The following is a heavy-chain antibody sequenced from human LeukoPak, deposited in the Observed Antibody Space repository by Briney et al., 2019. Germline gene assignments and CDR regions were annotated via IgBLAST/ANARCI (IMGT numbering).Heavy chain of an antibody. CDR3: ARLSAYYYGSYFYYYMDV. D-gene: IGHD3-10*01. CDR2: IRQGESER. V-gene: IGHV3-7*01. Sequence: GGSLRLSCEASGFSFSSYWMTWVRQPPGKGPEWVANIRQGESERYSADSVKGRFTISRDNAKKSVYLHMSSLRAEDTALYYCARLSAYYYGSYFYYYMDVWGKGTTVTVSS. J-gene: IGHJ6*03. CDR1: GFSFSSYW.